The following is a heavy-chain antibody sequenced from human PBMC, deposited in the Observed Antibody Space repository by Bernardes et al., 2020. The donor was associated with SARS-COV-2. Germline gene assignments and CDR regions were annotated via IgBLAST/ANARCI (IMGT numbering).Heavy chain of an antibody. D-gene: IGHD3-10*01. CDR1: GFSISIYT. CDR2: ITSTGTDR. J-gene: IGHJ3*02. Sequence: GGSLRLSCVASGFSISIYTLNWVRQGPGKGLEWVSSITSTGTDRYYAESVKGRFTVSRDNANNTLYLQLDSLRGDDTAMYYCARVLGRRRAAGSALFGDASNIWGQGTMVTVSS. V-gene: IGHV3-21*01. CDR3: ARVLGRRRAAGSALFGDASNI.